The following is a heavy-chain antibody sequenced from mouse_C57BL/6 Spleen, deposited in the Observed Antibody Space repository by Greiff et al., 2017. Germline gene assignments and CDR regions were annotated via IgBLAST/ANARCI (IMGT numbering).Heavy chain of an antibody. V-gene: IGHV14-2*01. CDR1: GFNIKDYY. CDR2: IDPEDGDT. Sequence: VQLQQSGAELVKPGASVKLSCTASGFNIKDYYMPWVKQRTEQGLEWIGRIDPEDGDTKYARNFQGKATITADTSSNTAYLQLSSLTSEDTAVYYCASYPMRDAMDYGGQGTSVTVSS. CDR3: ASYPMRDAMDY. J-gene: IGHJ4*01.